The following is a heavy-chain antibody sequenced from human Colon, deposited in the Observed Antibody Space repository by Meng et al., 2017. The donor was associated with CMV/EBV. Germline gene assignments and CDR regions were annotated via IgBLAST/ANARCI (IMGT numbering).Heavy chain of an antibody. V-gene: IGHV3-11*01. CDR3: VSGVTGRPESDS. J-gene: IGHJ4*02. CDR1: GWTISDRN. CDR2: VTRDTMI. D-gene: IGHD2-8*01. Sequence: LSLTCAVSGWTISDRNMSWIRQAPGKGLEWIIYVTRDTMIYSADSVRGRFTISRDNAKNSMFLQLNSLRAEDTAVYYCVSGVTGRPESDSWGQGTLVTVSS.